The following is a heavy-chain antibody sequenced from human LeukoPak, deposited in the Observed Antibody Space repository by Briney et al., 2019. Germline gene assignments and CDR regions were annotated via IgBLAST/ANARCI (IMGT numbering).Heavy chain of an antibody. CDR3: ARIRERWLQSDFDY. CDR2: IKQDGSEK. D-gene: IGHD5-12*01. V-gene: IGHV3-7*01. Sequence: GGSLRLSCAASGFTFSSYRMSWVRQAPGKGLEWVANIKQDGSEKYYVDSVKGRFTISRDNAKNSLYLQMNSLRAEDTAVYYCARIRERWLQSDFDYWGQGALVTVSS. J-gene: IGHJ4*02. CDR1: GFTFSSYR.